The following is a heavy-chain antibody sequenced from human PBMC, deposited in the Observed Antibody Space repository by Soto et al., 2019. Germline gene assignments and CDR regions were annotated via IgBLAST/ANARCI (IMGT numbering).Heavy chain of an antibody. J-gene: IGHJ6*02. Sequence: QVQLVQSGAEVTKPGSSVKVSCKASGDTFSSSGISWVRQAPGQGLEWMGGIIPIFATAKYAQKFQARVTITADESTSTAYMELSSLRSEDTAVYYCARATHSYDSSGTRGMDVWGQGTTVTVSS. CDR2: IIPIFATA. CDR3: ARATHSYDSSGTRGMDV. D-gene: IGHD3-22*01. CDR1: GDTFSSSG. V-gene: IGHV1-69*01.